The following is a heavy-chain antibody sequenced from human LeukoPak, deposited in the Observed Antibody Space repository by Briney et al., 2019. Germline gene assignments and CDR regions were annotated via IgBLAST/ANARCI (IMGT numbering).Heavy chain of an antibody. Sequence: PGGSLRLSRAVSGLTFSNYAMSWVRQAPGKGLEWVSLIGGSGVNTFYADSVKGRFTISRDNSKNTLFLQMNSLRAEDTAVYYCAKDRSVFWSGYPLPFDYWGQGTLVTVSS. CDR1: GLTFSNYA. D-gene: IGHD3-3*01. CDR3: AKDRSVFWSGYPLPFDY. CDR2: IGGSGVNT. J-gene: IGHJ4*02. V-gene: IGHV3-23*01.